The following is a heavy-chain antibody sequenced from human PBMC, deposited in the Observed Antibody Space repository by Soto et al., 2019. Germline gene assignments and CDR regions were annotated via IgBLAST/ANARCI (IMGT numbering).Heavy chain of an antibody. CDR2: VSPRRGGT. Sequence: SVKGACKASGYSFIDSYIHWVRQAPGQGLEWMGWVSPRRGGTNYAQKFRGRVTITSDTSIGTAYMELTSLTSDDTAVYYCTKKAAGPIASDPLGHGTRITVPP. CDR1: GYSFIDSY. CDR3: TKKAAGPIASDP. V-gene: IGHV1-2*02. D-gene: IGHD2-15*01. J-gene: IGHJ5*02.